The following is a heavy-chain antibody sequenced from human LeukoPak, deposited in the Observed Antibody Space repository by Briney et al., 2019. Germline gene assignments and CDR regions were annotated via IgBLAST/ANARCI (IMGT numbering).Heavy chain of an antibody. Sequence: ASVKVSCKASGYTFTSYGISWVRQAPGQGLEWMGWISGYNGHPNYAQKLQGRVTMTTDTFTSTAYMELRSLRADDTAVYYCGRSYSSSHPDWFDPWGQGTLVTVSS. CDR2: ISGYNGHP. CDR1: GYTFTSYG. D-gene: IGHD6-6*01. CDR3: GRSYSSSHPDWFDP. J-gene: IGHJ5*02. V-gene: IGHV1-18*01.